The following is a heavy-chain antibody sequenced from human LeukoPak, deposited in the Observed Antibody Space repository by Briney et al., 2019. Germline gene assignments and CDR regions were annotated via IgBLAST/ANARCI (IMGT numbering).Heavy chain of an antibody. CDR1: GFTFISYE. Sequence: GGSLRRSCAASGFTFISYEMNWVRQAPGKGLEWVSYISSSGSTIYYADSVKGRFTISRDNAKNSLYLQMNSLRAEDTAVYYCARDAVDTVMVIPSTYTGMDVWGQGTTVTVSS. CDR2: ISSSGSTI. V-gene: IGHV3-48*03. J-gene: IGHJ6*02. D-gene: IGHD5-18*01. CDR3: ARDAVDTVMVIPSTYTGMDV.